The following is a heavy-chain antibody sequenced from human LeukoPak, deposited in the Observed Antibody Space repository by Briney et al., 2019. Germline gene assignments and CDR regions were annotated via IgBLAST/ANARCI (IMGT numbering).Heavy chain of an antibody. CDR2: IKQDGSEK. Sequence: GGSLRLSCAASGFTFSSYWMSWVRQAPGKGLEWVANIKQDGSEKYYVDSVKGRFTISRDNSKNTLYLQMNSLRAEDTAVYYCAREITTGYYDPVYYYGMDVWGQGTTVTVPS. CDR1: GFTFSSYW. V-gene: IGHV3-7*01. D-gene: IGHD3-9*01. J-gene: IGHJ6*02. CDR3: AREITTGYYDPVYYYGMDV.